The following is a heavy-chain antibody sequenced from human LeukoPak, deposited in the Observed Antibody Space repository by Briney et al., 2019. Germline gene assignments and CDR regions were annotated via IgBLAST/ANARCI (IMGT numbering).Heavy chain of an antibody. D-gene: IGHD2/OR15-2a*01. V-gene: IGHV4-39*01. CDR2: IYYSGRT. CDR3: ARHNKAFDI. J-gene: IGHJ3*02. CDR1: GGSISSSSYY. Sequence: PSETLSLTCSVYGGSISSSSYYWGWIRQPPGKGLEWIGSIYYSGRTYYNPSLKSRVTISVDTSKSQFSLKLSSVTAADTAVYYCARHNKAFDIWGQGTMVTVSS.